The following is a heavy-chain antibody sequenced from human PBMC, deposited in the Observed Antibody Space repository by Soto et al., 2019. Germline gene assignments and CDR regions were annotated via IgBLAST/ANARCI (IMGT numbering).Heavy chain of an antibody. CDR2: IYHSGNT. D-gene: IGHD3-16*01. V-gene: IGHV4-4*02. CDR1: GDSISSSNW. Sequence: QVQLQESGPGLVKPSGTLSLTCAVSGDSISSSNWWSWVRQPPGKGLEWIGEIYHSGNTNYNPSLTVRFILSVDKSTSQFSLKLTSVTAADTVGYYCARLDGFGNWGQGTLVTVSS. J-gene: IGHJ4*02. CDR3: ARLDGFGN.